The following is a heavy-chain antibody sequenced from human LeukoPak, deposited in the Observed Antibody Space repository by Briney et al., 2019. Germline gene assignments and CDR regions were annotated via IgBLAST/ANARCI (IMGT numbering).Heavy chain of an antibody. CDR1: GYSFTSYW. D-gene: IGHD3-10*01. J-gene: IGHJ4*02. Sequence: GESLQISCKGSGYSFTSYWIGWVRQMPGKGLEWMGIIYPGDSDTRYSPSFQGQVTISADKSISTAHLQWSSLKASDTAMYHCARHPLPQRVWFGELYYSTPYYFDYWDQGTLVTVSS. CDR2: IYPGDSDT. CDR3: ARHPLPQRVWFGELYYSTPYYFDY. V-gene: IGHV5-51*01.